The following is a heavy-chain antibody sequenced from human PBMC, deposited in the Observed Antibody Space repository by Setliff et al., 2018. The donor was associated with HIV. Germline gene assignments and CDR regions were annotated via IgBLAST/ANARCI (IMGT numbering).Heavy chain of an antibody. CDR2: INAGNGDT. V-gene: IGHV1-3*01. CDR1: GDTFTTYA. J-gene: IGHJ4*02. Sequence: WASVKVSCKASGDTFTTYALHWVRQAPGQRLEWMGWINAGNGDTKSSQKFQGRVTITRDTSASTAYMELSSLRSEDTGVYYCARGATITYHFDYWGQGTLVTVSS. CDR3: ARGATITYHFDY. D-gene: IGHD5-12*01.